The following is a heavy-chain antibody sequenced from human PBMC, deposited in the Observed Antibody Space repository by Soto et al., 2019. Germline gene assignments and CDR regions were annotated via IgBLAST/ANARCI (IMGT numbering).Heavy chain of an antibody. Sequence: QVQLVESGGGVVQPGRSLRLSCAASGFTFSSYAMHWVRQAPGKGLEWVAVISYDGSNKYYADSVKGRFTISRDNSKNTLYLQMNSLRAEDTAVYYCARDGPGVAGDKYYYFDYWGQGTLVTVSS. CDR1: GFTFSSYA. CDR2: ISYDGSNK. CDR3: ARDGPGVAGDKYYYFDY. D-gene: IGHD6-19*01. V-gene: IGHV3-30-3*01. J-gene: IGHJ4*02.